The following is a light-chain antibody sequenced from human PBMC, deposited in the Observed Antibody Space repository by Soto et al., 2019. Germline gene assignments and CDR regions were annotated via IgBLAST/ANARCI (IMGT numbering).Light chain of an antibody. CDR2: DVS. CDR1: SSDVGGYNY. V-gene: IGLV2-14*01. CDR3: SSYTSSRAHVV. J-gene: IGLJ2*01. Sequence: QSALTQPASVSGSPGQSITISCTGTSSDVGGYNYVSWYQQHPGKAPKLMIYDVSSRPSGVSNRFSGPKSGNTASLTISGLQAEDEADYHCSSYTSSRAHVVFGGGTKLTVL.